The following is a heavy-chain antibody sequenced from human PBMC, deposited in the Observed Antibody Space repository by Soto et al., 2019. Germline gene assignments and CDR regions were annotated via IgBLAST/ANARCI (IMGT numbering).Heavy chain of an antibody. D-gene: IGHD3-3*01. CDR3: ARDKRDLRFLEWSYYFDY. CDR2: ISYDGRNK. Sequence: QVQLVESGGGVVQPGRSLRLSCAASGFTFSSCAMHWVRQAPGKGLEWVALISYDGRNKYYADSVKGRFTISRDNSKNTLYLQMNSLRAEDTAVYYCARDKRDLRFLEWSYYFDYWAQRTLVTVSS. V-gene: IGHV3-30-3*01. J-gene: IGHJ4*02. CDR1: GFTFSSCA.